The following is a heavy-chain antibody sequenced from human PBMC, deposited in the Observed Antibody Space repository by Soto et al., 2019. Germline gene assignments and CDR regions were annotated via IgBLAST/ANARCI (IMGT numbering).Heavy chain of an antibody. CDR2: IIPVFGTT. Sequence: QVQLVQSGAELKKPGSSVKVSCKASEDTFSGKPINWVRQAPGEGLEWMGRIIPVFGTTNDAQRFEGRVTFTADESTNTAYMELRGLLSEDTAVYYCARDGGFGELKYWGPGTLVTVSS. D-gene: IGHD3-10*01. J-gene: IGHJ4*02. CDR3: ARDGGFGELKY. CDR1: EDTFSGKP. V-gene: IGHV1-69*18.